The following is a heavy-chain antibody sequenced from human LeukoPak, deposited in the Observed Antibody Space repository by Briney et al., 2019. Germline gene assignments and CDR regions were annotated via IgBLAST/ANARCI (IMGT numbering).Heavy chain of an antibody. D-gene: IGHD1-14*01. CDR3: ARRLGTYNPYFDS. CDR2: IFYIGTT. V-gene: IGHV4-39*01. CDR1: GGSISSTAYY. J-gene: IGHJ4*02. Sequence: PSETLSLTCTLSGGSISSTAYYWVWIRPPPGKGLEWIGTIFYIGTTYYNPSLKSRLTISVDTSKNQFSLRLNSVTAADTAIYYCARRLGTYNPYFDSWGEGTLVTVSS.